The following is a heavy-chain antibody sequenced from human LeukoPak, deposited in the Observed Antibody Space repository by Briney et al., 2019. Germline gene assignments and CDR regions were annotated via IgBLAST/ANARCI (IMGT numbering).Heavy chain of an antibody. CDR3: SRGYSRSGTSNWFDP. J-gene: IGHJ5*02. CDR1: GFTFGDYA. V-gene: IGHV3-49*04. D-gene: IGHD4-11*01. Sequence: GGALRVSCTASGFTFGDYAMSWVRQAPGKGVDWVGFIISEGNGRTTEYAASVKGRLSISRDDSKSIAYLKMNSLKTEDTAVYYCSRGYSRSGTSNWFDPWGQGTLVTVSS. CDR2: IISEGNGRTT.